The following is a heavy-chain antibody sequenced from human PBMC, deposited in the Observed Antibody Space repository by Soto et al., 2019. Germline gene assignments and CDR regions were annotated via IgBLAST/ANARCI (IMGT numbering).Heavy chain of an antibody. Sequence: QVPLQQWGAGLLKPSETLSLTCAVYGGSFSGYYWSWIRQPPGKGLEWIGEINHSENTKYSPSLKSRVTISTDTSKNQFSLKLNSVTAADTAVYYCARGTQMGSYNWFDPWGQGTLVTVSS. CDR3: ARGTQMGSYNWFDP. CDR2: INHSENT. V-gene: IGHV4-34*01. J-gene: IGHJ5*02. D-gene: IGHD3-16*01. CDR1: GGSFSGYY.